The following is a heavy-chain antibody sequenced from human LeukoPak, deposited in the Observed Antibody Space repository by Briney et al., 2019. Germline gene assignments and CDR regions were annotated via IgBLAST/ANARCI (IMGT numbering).Heavy chain of an antibody. J-gene: IGHJ4*02. D-gene: IGHD4/OR15-4a*01. CDR2: ISSSSSYI. V-gene: IGHV3-21*01. CDR1: GFTFSSYS. Sequence: GGSLRLSCAASGFTFSSYSMNWVRQAPGKGLEWVSSISSSSSYIYYADSVKGRFTISRDNAKNSLYLQMNSLRAEDTAAYYCARVHGAYPFDSWGQGTLVTVSS. CDR3: ARVHGAYPFDS.